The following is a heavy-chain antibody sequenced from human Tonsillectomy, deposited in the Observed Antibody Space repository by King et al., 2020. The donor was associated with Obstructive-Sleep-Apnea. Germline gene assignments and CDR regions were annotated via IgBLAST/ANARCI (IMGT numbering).Heavy chain of an antibody. CDR3: ARARGAVAGYYFDY. J-gene: IGHJ4*02. V-gene: IGHV4-34*01. CDR2: INHSGST. CDR1: GGSFSGYY. Sequence: VQLQQWGAGLLKPSETLSLTCAVYGGSFSGYYRSWIRQPPGKGLEWIGEINHSGSTSYNPSLKSRLTISVDTSKNQFSLKLSSVTAADTAVYYCARARGAVAGYYFDYWGQGTLVTVSS. D-gene: IGHD6-19*01.